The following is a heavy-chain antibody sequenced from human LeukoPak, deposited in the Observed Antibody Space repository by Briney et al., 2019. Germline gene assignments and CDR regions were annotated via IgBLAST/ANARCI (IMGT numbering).Heavy chain of an antibody. CDR3: ATYLRNTVAGYYYFES. CDR1: GGSISSSSYY. V-gene: IGHV4-39*07. D-gene: IGHD1-26*01. J-gene: IGHJ4*02. Sequence: SETLSLTCTVSGGSISSSSYYWGWIRQPPGKGLEWIGSIYYSGGTYYNPSHKRRVTITVGTSKNQFSLKLSSVTAADTAVYYCATYLRNTVAGYYYFESWGQGTLVTVSS. CDR2: IYYSGGT.